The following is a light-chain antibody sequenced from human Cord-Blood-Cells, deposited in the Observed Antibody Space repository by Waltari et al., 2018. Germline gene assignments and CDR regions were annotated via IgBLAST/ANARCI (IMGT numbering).Light chain of an antibody. CDR2: EGS. J-gene: IGLJ1*01. Sequence: QSALTQPASVSGSPGQSITISSTGTSSDVGSYNLVSWYQQHPGKAPKLMIYEGSKRPSGVSNHFSGSKSGNTASLTISGLQAEDEADYYCCSYAGSSTYVFGTGTKVTVL. CDR1: SSDVGSYNL. V-gene: IGLV2-23*01. CDR3: CSYAGSSTYV.